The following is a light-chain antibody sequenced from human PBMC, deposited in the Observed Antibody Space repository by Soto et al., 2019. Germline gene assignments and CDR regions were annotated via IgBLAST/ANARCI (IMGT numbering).Light chain of an antibody. CDR2: DAS. CDR1: QSISSW. CDR3: QQYNSYSYT. Sequence: DIPMTQSPSTLSASVGDRVTITCRASQSISSWLAWYQQKPGKAPKLLIYDASSLESGVPSRFSGSASGTEFTLTISSLQPDDFATYYCQQYNSYSYTFGQGTKLEIK. V-gene: IGKV1-5*01. J-gene: IGKJ2*01.